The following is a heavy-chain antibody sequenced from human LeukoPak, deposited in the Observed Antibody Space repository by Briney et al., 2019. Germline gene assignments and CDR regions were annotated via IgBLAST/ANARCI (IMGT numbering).Heavy chain of an antibody. CDR3: AKVDYYDWYFDL. V-gene: IGHV3-23*01. CDR2: ISGSGGST. CDR1: GFTFSSYA. J-gene: IGHJ2*01. Sequence: GGSLRLSCAASGFTFSSYAMSWVRQAPGKGLEWVSAISGSGGSTYYADSVKGRFTISRDNSKNSLYLQMNGLRTEDTALYYCAKVDYYDWYFDLWGRGTLVTVSS. D-gene: IGHD3-22*01.